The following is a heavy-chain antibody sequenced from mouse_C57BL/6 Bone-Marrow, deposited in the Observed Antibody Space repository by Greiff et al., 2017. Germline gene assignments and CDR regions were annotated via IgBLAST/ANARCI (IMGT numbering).Heavy chain of an antibody. CDR2: IDPSDSYT. CDR1: GYTFTSYW. D-gene: IGHD1-1*01. J-gene: IGHJ1*03. V-gene: IGHV1-69*01. CDR3: ARWGAVVATDWYFDV. Sequence: QVQLQQPGAELVMPGASVKLSCKASGYTFTSYWMHWVKQRPGQGLEWIGEIDPSDSYTNYNQKFKGKSTLTVDKSSSTAYMQLSSLTSEDSAVYYCARWGAVVATDWYFDVWGTGTTVTVSS.